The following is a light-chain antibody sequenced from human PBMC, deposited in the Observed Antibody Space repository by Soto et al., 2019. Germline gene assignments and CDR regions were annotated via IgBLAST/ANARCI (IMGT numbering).Light chain of an antibody. CDR3: QQYNNWPLT. J-gene: IGKJ4*01. CDR2: GAS. CDR1: QSVSSN. V-gene: IGKV3-15*01. Sequence: EIVMTQSPVTLSVSPGERATLSCRASQSVSSNFAWYQQKPSQAPRLLIYGASTRATGIPARFSGSGSGTEFTLTISSLQSEDFAVYYCQQYNNWPLTFGGGTKVEIK.